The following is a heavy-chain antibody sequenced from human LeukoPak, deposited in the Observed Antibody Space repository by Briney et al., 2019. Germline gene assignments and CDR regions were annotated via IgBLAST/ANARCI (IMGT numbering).Heavy chain of an antibody. CDR3: ARGRGGYSDYFDY. D-gene: IGHD5-24*01. CDR1: GGSISSGSYY. V-gene: IGHV4-39*07. CDR2: INHSGST. J-gene: IGHJ4*02. Sequence: SETLSLTCTVSGGSISSGSYYWSWIRQPPGKGLEWIGEINHSGSTNYNPSLKSRVTISIDTSKNQWSLKLTSVTAADTAVYYCARGRGGYSDYFDYWGQGALVTVSS.